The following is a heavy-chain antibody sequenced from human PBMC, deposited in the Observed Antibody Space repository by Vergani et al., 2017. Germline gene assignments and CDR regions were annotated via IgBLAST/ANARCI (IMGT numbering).Heavy chain of an antibody. CDR3: ARDSWEGHFQH. CDR2: ISWNSGSI. D-gene: IGHD1-26*01. J-gene: IGHJ1*01. Sequence: EVQLVESGGGLVQPGRSLRLSCAASGFTFDDYAMHWVRQAPGKGLEWVSGISWNSGSIGYADSVKGRFTISRDNAKNSLYLQMNSLRAEDTAVYYCARDSWEGHFQHWGQGTLVTVSS. V-gene: IGHV3-9*01. CDR1: GFTFDDYA.